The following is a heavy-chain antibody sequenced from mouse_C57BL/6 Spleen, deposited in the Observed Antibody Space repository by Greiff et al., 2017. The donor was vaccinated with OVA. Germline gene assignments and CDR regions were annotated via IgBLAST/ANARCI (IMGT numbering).Heavy chain of an antibody. CDR3: ASDTPVVPN. Sequence: VQLQQSGPELVKPGASVKISCKASGYAFSSSWMNWVKQRPGKGLEWIGRIYPGDGDTNYNGKFKGKATLTADKSSSTAYMQLSSLTSEDSAVYFCASDTPVVPNWGQGTLVTVSA. J-gene: IGHJ3*01. D-gene: IGHD1-1*01. CDR1: GYAFSSSW. CDR2: IYPGDGDT. V-gene: IGHV1-82*01.